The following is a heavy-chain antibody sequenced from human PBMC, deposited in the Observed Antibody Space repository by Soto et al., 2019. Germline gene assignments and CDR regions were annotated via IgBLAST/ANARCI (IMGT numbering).Heavy chain of an antibody. CDR3: ARHGITGSYYDAFDI. J-gene: IGHJ3*02. Sequence: PAATLSLTCTVSCISIRSIRGHWGSIRQPPGKGLEWIASINYSGTTFYNPSLKSRVTLSVDTSKNQFALKLSSVTAAETAVYYCARHGITGSYYDAFDIWGQGTMVS. D-gene: IGHD1-26*01. CDR2: INYSGTT. V-gene: IGHV4-39*01. CDR1: CISIRSIRGH.